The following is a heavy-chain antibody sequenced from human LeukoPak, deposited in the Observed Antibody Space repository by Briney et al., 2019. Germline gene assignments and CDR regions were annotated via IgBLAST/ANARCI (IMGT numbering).Heavy chain of an antibody. CDR1: GFTFSSYW. D-gene: IGHD2-2*02. J-gene: IGHJ5*02. CDR3: ARVHCSSTSCYIGYWFDP. Sequence: GSLRLSCAASGFTFSSYWMSWVRQAPGKGLEWIGRIYTSGSTNYNPSLKSRVTMSVDTSKNQFSLKLSSVTAADTAVYYCARVHCSSTSCYIGYWFDPWGQGTLVTVSS. CDR2: IYTSGST. V-gene: IGHV4-4*07.